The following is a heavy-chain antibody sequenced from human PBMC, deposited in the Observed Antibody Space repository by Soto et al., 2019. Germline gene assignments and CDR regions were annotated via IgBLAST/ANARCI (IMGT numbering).Heavy chain of an antibody. Sequence: GGSLRLSCAASGFTFSDYYMSWVRQAPGRGLEWISYSSNSGTFARYATSVKGRSSISRDNANNSLYLEMNSLRVEDTAVYYCARSGDNFNVLDYWGQGTPVTVSS. CDR2: SSNSGTFA. CDR1: GFTFSDYY. D-gene: IGHD1-1*01. J-gene: IGHJ4*02. V-gene: IGHV3-11*06. CDR3: ARSGDNFNVLDY.